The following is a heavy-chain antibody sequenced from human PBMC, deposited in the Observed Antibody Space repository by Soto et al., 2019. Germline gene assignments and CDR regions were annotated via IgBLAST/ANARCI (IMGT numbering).Heavy chain of an antibody. CDR2: INPSGGST. D-gene: IGHD6-19*01. CDR1: GYTFTSYY. V-gene: IGHV1-46*01. J-gene: IGHJ4*02. CDR3: ARVDPIAVAGPYYFDY. Sequence: ASVKVSCKASGYTFTSYYMHWVRQAPGQGLEWMGIINPSGGSTSYAQKFQGRVTMTRDTSTNTVYMELSSLRSEDTAVYYCARVDPIAVAGPYYFDYWGQGTLVTVSS.